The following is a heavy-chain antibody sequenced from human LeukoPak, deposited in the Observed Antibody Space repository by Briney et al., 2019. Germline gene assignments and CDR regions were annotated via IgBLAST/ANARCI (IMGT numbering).Heavy chain of an antibody. Sequence: AAVKVSCKASGYTFTSYGISWVRQAPGQGGEWVGWICVYDGNTNYAQKLRGRGTMTTDTTTSTAYMELRSLRYDDTAVYYCARGRDIVVGYFDYWGQGTLVTVSS. CDR2: ICVYDGNT. J-gene: IGHJ4*02. CDR3: ARGRDIVVGYFDY. CDR1: GYTFTSYG. D-gene: IGHD2-2*01. V-gene: IGHV1-18*01.